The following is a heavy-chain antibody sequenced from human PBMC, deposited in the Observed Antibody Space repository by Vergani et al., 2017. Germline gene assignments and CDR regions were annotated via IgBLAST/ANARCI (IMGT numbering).Heavy chain of an antibody. Sequence: EVQLVQSGAEVKKPGESLKISCQISGYSFTNYWIGWVRQMPGKGLEWMGIIHPADSDTRYSPSFKGQVTISVDKSISTAYLQRSSLRASDSAMYYCARLCGRDSSGSKYFDYWGQGTLVTVSS. CDR1: GYSFTNYW. CDR3: ARLCGRDSSGSKYFDY. D-gene: IGHD3-22*01. J-gene: IGHJ4*02. CDR2: IHPADSDT. V-gene: IGHV5-51*01.